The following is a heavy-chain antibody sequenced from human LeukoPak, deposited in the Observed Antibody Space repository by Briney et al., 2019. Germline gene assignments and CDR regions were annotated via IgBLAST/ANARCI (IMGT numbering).Heavy chain of an antibody. CDR1: GGTFSSYA. V-gene: IGHV1-69*05. J-gene: IGHJ4*02. D-gene: IGHD3-22*01. CDR2: IIPIFGTA. CDR3: ARDWTPYYYDSSDSSGYFDY. Sequence: GASVKVSCKASGGTFSSYAISWVRQAPGQGLEWMGRIIPIFGTANYAQKFQGRVTITTDESTSTAYMELSSLRSEDTAVYYCARDWTPYYYDSSDSSGYFDYWGQGTLVTVSS.